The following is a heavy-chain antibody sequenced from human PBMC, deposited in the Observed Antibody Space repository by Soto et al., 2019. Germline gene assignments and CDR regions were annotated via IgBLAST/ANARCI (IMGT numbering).Heavy chain of an antibody. J-gene: IGHJ2*01. Sequence: XETLSLTCSVSGCSISSSNWWSWVRQPPVKGLEWIGEIYHSGSTNYNPSLKSRVTISVDKSKNQFSLKLSSVTAADTAVYYCARAGGAAAGTIRHWYFDLWGRGTLVTVSS. V-gene: IGHV4-4*02. CDR3: ARAGGAAAGTIRHWYFDL. D-gene: IGHD6-13*01. CDR2: IYHSGST. CDR1: GCSISSSNW.